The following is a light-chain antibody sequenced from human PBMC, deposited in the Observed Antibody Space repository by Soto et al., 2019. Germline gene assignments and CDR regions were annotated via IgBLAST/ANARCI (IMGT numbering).Light chain of an antibody. V-gene: IGLV2-8*01. CDR3: SSYAGTNKV. J-gene: IGLJ3*02. Sequence: QSALTQPPSASGSPGQSVTISCTGTSSDIGAYKYVSWYQQHPGKAPKLIIYEVNKRPSGVPDRFSGSKSGNTASLTVSGLQAEDEADYYCSSYAGTNKVFGGGTKLTVL. CDR2: EVN. CDR1: SSDIGAYKY.